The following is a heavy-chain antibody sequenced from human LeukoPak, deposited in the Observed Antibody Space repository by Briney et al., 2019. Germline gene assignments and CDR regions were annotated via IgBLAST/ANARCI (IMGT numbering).Heavy chain of an antibody. V-gene: IGHV3-21*01. CDR2: ISSSSSYI. J-gene: IGHJ4*02. Sequence: GGSLRLSCAASGFTFSSYNMNWVRQAPGKGLEWVSSISSSSSYIYYADSVKGRFTISRDNAKNSLYLQMNSLRAEDTAVYYCARGYYYDSRSFYYFDYWGQGTLVTVSS. CDR3: ARGYYYDSRSFYYFDY. CDR1: GFTFSSYN. D-gene: IGHD3-22*01.